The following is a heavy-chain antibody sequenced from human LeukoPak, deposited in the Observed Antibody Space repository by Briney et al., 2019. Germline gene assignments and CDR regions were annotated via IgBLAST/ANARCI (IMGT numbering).Heavy chain of an antibody. D-gene: IGHD3-9*01. CDR3: AFSYYDILTGYSAFDY. Sequence: GGSLRLSCAASGFNVSANYMSWVRQAPGKGLEWVSVIYSGGTTYCADSVKGRFTISRHNSKNTLYLQMNNLRAEDTAIYYCAFSYYDILTGYSAFDYWGQGTLVTVSS. CDR2: IYSGGTT. J-gene: IGHJ4*02. CDR1: GFNVSANY. V-gene: IGHV3-53*01.